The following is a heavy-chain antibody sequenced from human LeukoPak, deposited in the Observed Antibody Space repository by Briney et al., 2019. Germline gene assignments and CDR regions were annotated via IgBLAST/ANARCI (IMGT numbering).Heavy chain of an antibody. J-gene: IGHJ4*02. CDR1: GGAFSDYN. CDR2: ITHSGST. V-gene: IGHV4-34*01. D-gene: IGHD6-13*01. Sequence: SETLSLTCTVNGGAFSDYNWNWIRQPPGKGLEWIGQITHSGSTNYNPSLKSRVTVSVDTSKKHLSLKLNSVTAADTAVYYCASGSSSSYDYWGQGTLVTVSS. CDR3: ASGSSSSYDY.